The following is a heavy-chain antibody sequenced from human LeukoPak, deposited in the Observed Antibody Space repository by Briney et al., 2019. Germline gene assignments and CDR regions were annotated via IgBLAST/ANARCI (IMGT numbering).Heavy chain of an antibody. D-gene: IGHD2-2*01. Sequence: ASVTVSCKASGYTFTSYDINCVRQATGQGLEWMGWMNPNSGNTGYAQKFQGRVTMTRNTSISTAYMELSSLRSEDTAVYYCAGSIVVVPAADAFDIWGQGTMVTVSS. CDR1: GYTFTSYD. CDR3: AGSIVVVPAADAFDI. V-gene: IGHV1-8*01. J-gene: IGHJ3*02. CDR2: MNPNSGNT.